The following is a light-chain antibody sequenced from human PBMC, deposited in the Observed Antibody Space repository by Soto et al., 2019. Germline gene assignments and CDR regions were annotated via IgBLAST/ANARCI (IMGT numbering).Light chain of an antibody. CDR2: DVS. Sequence: QSALTQPPSASGSPGQSVTISCTGTSSDVGGSDYVSWYQHHPGKAPKLMIYDVSKRPSGVPDRFSGSKSGNMASLTVSGLQADDDADYYCISHGGHSNVFGTGTKVTVL. V-gene: IGLV2-8*01. J-gene: IGLJ1*01. CDR1: SSDVGGSDY. CDR3: ISHGGHSNV.